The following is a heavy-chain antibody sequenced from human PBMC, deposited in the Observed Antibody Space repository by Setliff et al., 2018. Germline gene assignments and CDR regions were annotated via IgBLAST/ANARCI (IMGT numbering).Heavy chain of an antibody. D-gene: IGHD2-21*02. CDR1: GFT. V-gene: IGHV3-30*01. Sequence: SLRLSCAAFGFTVHWVRQAPGKGLEWVSAISSDGISKYYAESVKGRFTISRDNSKNTVYLQMDSLTADDTAVYYCAREEVIVMTVNNYYYYMDVWGKGTTVTVSS. CDR3: AREEVIVMTVNNYYYYMDV. CDR2: ISSDGISK. J-gene: IGHJ6*03.